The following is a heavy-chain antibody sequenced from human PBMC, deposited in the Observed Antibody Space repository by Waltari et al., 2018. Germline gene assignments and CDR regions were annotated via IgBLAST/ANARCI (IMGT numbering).Heavy chain of an antibody. J-gene: IGHJ6*02. Sequence: QVQLQQWGAGLLKPSETLSLTCAVYGGSFSGYYWRWIRQPPGKGLAWIGEINHSGSTNYNPSLKSRVTISVDTSKNQFSLKLSSVTAADTAVYYCARGQAGRGVIISPTRKVYGMDVWGQGTTVTVSS. D-gene: IGHD3-10*01. CDR2: INHSGST. CDR3: ARGQAGRGVIISPTRKVYGMDV. V-gene: IGHV4-34*01. CDR1: GGSFSGYY.